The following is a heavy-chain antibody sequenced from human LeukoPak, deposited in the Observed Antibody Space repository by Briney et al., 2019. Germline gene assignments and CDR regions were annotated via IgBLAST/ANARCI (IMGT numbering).Heavy chain of an antibody. CDR3: AKAGLLWFGESWMDV. CDR1: GFIFSTYW. CDR2: IKEDGSES. D-gene: IGHD3-10*01. V-gene: IGHV3-7*01. J-gene: IGHJ6*02. Sequence: PGGSLRLSCGASGFIFSTYWMSWVRQAPGKGLEWVANIKEDGSESHYVDSVKGRFTISRDNAKNSLYLRMNSLRAEDTAVYFCAKAGLLWFGESWMDVWGQGTTVTVSS.